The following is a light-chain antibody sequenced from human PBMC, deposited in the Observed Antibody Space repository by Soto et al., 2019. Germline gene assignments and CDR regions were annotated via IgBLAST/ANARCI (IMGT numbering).Light chain of an antibody. Sequence: QSVLTQPPSASGSPGQSVTISCTGTSSDVGGHNYVSWYQQHPGKAPKLMISEVSKRPSGVPDRFSGSKSGNTASLTVSGLQAEDEADYYCSSYAGSNNYVLFGGGTKVTVL. CDR2: EVS. V-gene: IGLV2-8*01. CDR3: SSYAGSNNYVL. J-gene: IGLJ2*01. CDR1: SSDVGGHNY.